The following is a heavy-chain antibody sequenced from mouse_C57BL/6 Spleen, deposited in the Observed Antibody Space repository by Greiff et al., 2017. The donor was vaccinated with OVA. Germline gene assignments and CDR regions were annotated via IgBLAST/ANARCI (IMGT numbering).Heavy chain of an antibody. Sequence: VPLQQSGPELVKPGASVKISCKASGYTFTDYYMNWVKQSPGKSLAWIGDFYPNKGGTDYNQKFKGKATLTVDKSSSTAYMELRSLTSEDSAVYYCARSGPGWYFDVWGTGTTVTVSS. CDR2: FYPNKGGT. J-gene: IGHJ1*03. D-gene: IGHD4-1*01. CDR3: ARSGPGWYFDV. CDR1: GYTFTDYY. V-gene: IGHV1-26*01.